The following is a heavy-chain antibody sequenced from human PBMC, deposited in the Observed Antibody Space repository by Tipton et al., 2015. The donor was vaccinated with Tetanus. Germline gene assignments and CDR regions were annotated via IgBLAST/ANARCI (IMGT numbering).Heavy chain of an antibody. CDR2: IFPGASGV. CDR1: GYNFATFW. CDR3: ARHFGEMLYAPFRFDP. V-gene: IGHV5-51*01. D-gene: IGHD3-3*01. Sequence: QLVQSGAEVKKPGESLNISCKASGYNFATFWIGWVRQKPGKGLEWMGIIFPGASGVRYSPTFEGQVTITADRSTTTAYLQWDRLKVSDTAIYYCARHFGEMLYAPFRFDPWGQGTLVTVSS. J-gene: IGHJ5*02.